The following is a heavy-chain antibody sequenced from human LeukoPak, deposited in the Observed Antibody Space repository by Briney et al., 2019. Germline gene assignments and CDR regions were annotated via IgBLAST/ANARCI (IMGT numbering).Heavy chain of an antibody. V-gene: IGHV4-59*01. CDR3: ARDRYGFAFDI. CDR1: GGSISSYY. J-gene: IGHJ3*02. CDR2: IYYSGST. D-gene: IGHD3-16*02. Sequence: PSETLSLTCTVSGGSISSYYWSWIRQPPGRGLEWIGYIYYSGSTNYNPSLKSRVTISVDTSKNQFSQRLNSVTAADTAVYYCARDRYGFAFDIWGQGTMVTVSS.